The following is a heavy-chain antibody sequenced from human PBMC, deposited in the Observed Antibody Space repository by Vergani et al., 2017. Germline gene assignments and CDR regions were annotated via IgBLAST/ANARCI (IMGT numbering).Heavy chain of an antibody. J-gene: IGHJ6*02. CDR3: AKDLGYSSSWYAILRYYGMDV. CDR1: GFTFSSYG. Sequence: QVQLVESGGGVVQPGGSLRLSCAASGFTFSSYGMHWVRQAPGKGLGWVAFIRYDGSNKYYADSVKGRFTISRDNSKNTLYLQMNSLRAEDTAVYYCAKDLGYSSSWYAILRYYGMDVWGQGTTVTVSS. V-gene: IGHV3-30*02. CDR2: IRYDGSNK. D-gene: IGHD6-13*01.